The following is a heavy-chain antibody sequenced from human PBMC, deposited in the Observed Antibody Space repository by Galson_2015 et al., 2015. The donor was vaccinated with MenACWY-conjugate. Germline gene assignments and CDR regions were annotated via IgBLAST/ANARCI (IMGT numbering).Heavy chain of an antibody. CDR2: INPGGSST. J-gene: IGHJ4*02. CDR3: AKSRGASFYFDS. V-gene: IGHV3-74*01. Sequence: SLRLSCAASGFIFNTYWMHWVRHAPGKGLVWVSRINPGGSSTTYADSVKDRSTISRDNAKNTLYLQMNSLRPEDTAVLYCAKSRGASFYFDSWGQGTLVTVSS. CDR1: GFIFNTYW. D-gene: IGHD1-26*01.